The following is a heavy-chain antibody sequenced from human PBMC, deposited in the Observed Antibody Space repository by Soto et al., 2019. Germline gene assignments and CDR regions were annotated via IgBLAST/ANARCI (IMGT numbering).Heavy chain of an antibody. CDR1: GYSFTSYW. CDR2: IYPGDSDT. J-gene: IGHJ3*02. Sequence: GESLKISCKGSGYSFTSYWIGWVRQMPGKGLEGVGIIYPGDSDTRYSPSFQGQVTILADKSISPAYRQWSSLKASDTAMYYCARQAPADSSGYDAFDIWGQGTMVTVSS. CDR3: ARQAPADSSGYDAFDI. D-gene: IGHD3-22*01. V-gene: IGHV5-51*01.